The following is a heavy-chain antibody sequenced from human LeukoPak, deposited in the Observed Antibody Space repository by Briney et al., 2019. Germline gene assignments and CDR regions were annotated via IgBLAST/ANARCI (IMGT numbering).Heavy chain of an antibody. J-gene: IGHJ6*04. Sequence: GGSLRLSCEASGFTLSSYTINWVRQAPGKGPEWVSSIVTGRDKHYADSVKGRFTISGDSAKNSLYLQMDSLRAEDAAVYYCARDKPGIAAPDVWGKGTTVTVSS. CDR1: GFTLSSYT. CDR2: IVTGRDK. D-gene: IGHD6-13*01. CDR3: ARDKPGIAAPDV. V-gene: IGHV3-21*01.